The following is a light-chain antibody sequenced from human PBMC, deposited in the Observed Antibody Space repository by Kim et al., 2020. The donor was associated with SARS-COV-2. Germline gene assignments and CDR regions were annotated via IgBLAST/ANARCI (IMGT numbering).Light chain of an antibody. CDR2: YDS. CDR3: QVWDSSSDHPWV. Sequence: SYELTQPPSVSVAPGKTARITCGGYNIGSKSVHWYQQKPGQAPVVVIYYDSDRPSGIPERFSGSNSGNTATLTISRVEAGDEADYYCQVWDSSSDHPWVFGGGTQLTVL. V-gene: IGLV3-21*04. CDR1: NIGSKS. J-gene: IGLJ3*02.